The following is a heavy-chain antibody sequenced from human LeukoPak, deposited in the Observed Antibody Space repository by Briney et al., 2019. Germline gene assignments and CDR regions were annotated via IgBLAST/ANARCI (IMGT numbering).Heavy chain of an antibody. J-gene: IGHJ1*01. CDR1: GFTVSSNY. V-gene: IGHV3-66*01. CDR3: ARDFSSGWEQYFQH. Sequence: TGGSLRLSCAASGFTVSSNYMSWVRQAPGKGLEWVSVIYSGGSTYYADSVKGRFTISRDNSKNTLYLQMNSLRAEDTAVYYCARDFSSGWEQYFQHWGQGTLVTVSS. D-gene: IGHD6-19*01. CDR2: IYSGGST.